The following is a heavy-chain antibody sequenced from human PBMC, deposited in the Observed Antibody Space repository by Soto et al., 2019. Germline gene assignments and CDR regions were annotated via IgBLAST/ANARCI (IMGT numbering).Heavy chain of an antibody. D-gene: IGHD3-3*01. J-gene: IGHJ4*02. CDR3: ARGPPDVLRFLEWLLFDY. CDR2: IYYSGST. Sequence: TSETLSLTCTVSGGSVSSGSYYWSWIRQPPGKGLEWIGYIYYSGSTNYNPSLKSRVTISVDTSKNQFSLKLSSVTAADTAVYYCARGPPDVLRFLEWLLFDYWGQGTLVTVSS. CDR1: GGSVSSGSYY. V-gene: IGHV4-61*01.